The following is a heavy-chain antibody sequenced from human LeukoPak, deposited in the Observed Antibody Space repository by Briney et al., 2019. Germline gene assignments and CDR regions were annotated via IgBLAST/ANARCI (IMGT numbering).Heavy chain of an antibody. CDR1: GFTFTSYT. D-gene: IGHD2-15*01. V-gene: IGHV3-21*01. CDR2: ISSSSSYI. Sequence: GGSLRLSCAASGFTFTSYTMNWVRQAPGKGLEWVSSISSSSSYIYYADSVKGRFTISRDNAKNSLYLQMNSLRAEDRAVYYCARDTAASAWFDPWGQGTLVTVSS. J-gene: IGHJ5*02. CDR3: ARDTAASAWFDP.